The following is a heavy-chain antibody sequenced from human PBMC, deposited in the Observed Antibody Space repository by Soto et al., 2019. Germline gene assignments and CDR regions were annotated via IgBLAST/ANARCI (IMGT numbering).Heavy chain of an antibody. CDR1: GYTLTSYA. J-gene: IGHJ4*02. D-gene: IGHD6-13*01. Sequence: ASVKVSCKASGYTLTSYAMHWVRQAPGQRLEWMGWINAGNGNTKYSQKFQGRVTITRDTSASTAYMELSSLRSEDTAVYYCARGIPGIAAAAVIEKIDYWGQGTLVTGSA. V-gene: IGHV1-3*01. CDR2: INAGNGNT. CDR3: ARGIPGIAAAAVIEKIDY.